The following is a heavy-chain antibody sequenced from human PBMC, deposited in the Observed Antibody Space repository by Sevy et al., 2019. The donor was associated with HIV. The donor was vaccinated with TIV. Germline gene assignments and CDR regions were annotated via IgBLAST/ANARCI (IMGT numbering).Heavy chain of an antibody. J-gene: IGHJ4*02. D-gene: IGHD5-12*01. V-gene: IGHV1-69*05. CDR1: GGTFSSYA. CDR2: IIPIFGTT. Sequence: ASVNVSCKASGGTFSSYANSWVRQAPGQGLEWMGWIIPIFGTTNYTQKFQGRVTITRDDSTSTAYMELSSLRSEDTAVYYCARGWHRGYDFDYWGQGTLVTVSS. CDR3: ARGWHRGYDFDY.